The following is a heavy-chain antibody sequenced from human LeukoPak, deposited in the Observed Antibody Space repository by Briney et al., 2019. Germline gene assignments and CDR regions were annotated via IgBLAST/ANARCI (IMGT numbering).Heavy chain of an antibody. V-gene: IGHV1-46*01. CDR3: ARDQEGFDY. J-gene: IGHJ4*02. CDR1: GYTFTSNY. CDR2: IYPRDGST. Sequence: ASVKVSCKASGYTFTSNYIHWVRQAPGQGLEWMGVIYPRDGSTSYAQKFQGRVTVTRDTSMSTVHMELSGLRSEDTAVYYCARDQEGFDYWGQGTLVTVSS.